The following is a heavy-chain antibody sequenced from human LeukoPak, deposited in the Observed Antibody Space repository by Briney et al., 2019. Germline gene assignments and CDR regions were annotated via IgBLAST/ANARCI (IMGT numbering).Heavy chain of an antibody. CDR2: ISPYDGDT. CDR3: ARDYCTRGGDCYKEDLFDP. D-gene: IGHD2-21*02. V-gene: IGHV1-18*01. J-gene: IGHJ5*02. Sequence: ASVKVSCKASGYTFAIYGISWVRQAPGQGLEWMAWISPYDGDTNYAQNFEGRVTMTTETSTSTAYMELRSLRSDDTAIYYCARDYCTRGGDCYKEDLFDPWGQGTLATVSS. CDR1: GYTFAIYG.